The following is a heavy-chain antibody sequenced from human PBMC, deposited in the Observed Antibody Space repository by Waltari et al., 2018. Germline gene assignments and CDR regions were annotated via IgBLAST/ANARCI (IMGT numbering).Heavy chain of an antibody. D-gene: IGHD6-19*01. CDR1: GFTFSSYS. J-gene: IGHJ6*02. V-gene: IGHV3-21*01. CDR2: ISSSSSYI. CDR3: ARDGGIAVLYGMDV. Sequence: EVQLVESGGGLVKPGGSLRLSCAASGFTFSSYSMNWVRQAPGKGLEWVSSISSSSSYIDYADSVKGRFTIARDNAKNSLYLQMNSLRAEDTAVYYCARDGGIAVLYGMDVWGQGTTVTVSS.